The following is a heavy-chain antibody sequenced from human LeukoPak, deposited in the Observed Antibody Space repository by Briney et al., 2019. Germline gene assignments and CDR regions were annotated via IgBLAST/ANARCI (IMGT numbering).Heavy chain of an antibody. CDR2: IYYSGST. Sequence: PSETLSLTCTVSGGSISGSSYYWGWIRQPPGKGLEWIGSIYYSGSTYYNPSLKSRVTISVDTSKNQFSLKLSSVTAADTAVYYCARDGYYYDSSGLDYWGQGTLVTVSS. V-gene: IGHV4-39*07. CDR3: ARDGYYYDSSGLDY. CDR1: GGSISGSSYY. J-gene: IGHJ4*02. D-gene: IGHD3-22*01.